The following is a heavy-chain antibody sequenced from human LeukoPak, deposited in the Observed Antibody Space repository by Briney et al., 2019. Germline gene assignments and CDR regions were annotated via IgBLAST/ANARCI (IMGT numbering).Heavy chain of an antibody. Sequence: ETLSLTSTVSGGSISGYYWNCNRQPLGKGLEWIGYIYYSGSTNYHPSLKSRATISVDTSKNPFSLKLSSVTAADTAVYYCARGTLRYFDWLLSLEGLDPWGQGTLVTVSS. J-gene: IGHJ5*02. CDR1: GGSISGYY. CDR2: IYYSGST. D-gene: IGHD3-9*01. V-gene: IGHV4-59*01. CDR3: ARGTLRYFDWLLSLEGLDP.